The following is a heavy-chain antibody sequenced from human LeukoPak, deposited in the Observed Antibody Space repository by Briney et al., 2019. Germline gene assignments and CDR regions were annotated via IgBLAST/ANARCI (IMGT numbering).Heavy chain of an antibody. CDR1: DLPFSSNA. J-gene: IGHJ4*02. CDR2: IIGSGGST. Sequence: GGSLSSSFEALDLPFSSNALSGFAKAQGKGLDGAQAIIGSGGSTYYADSVKGRFTISRDNSKNTLYLQMNSLRAEDTAVYYCAKNVLLWFGESSYFDYWGQGTLVTVSS. CDR3: AKNVLLWFGESSYFDY. D-gene: IGHD3-10*01. V-gene: IGHV3-23*01.